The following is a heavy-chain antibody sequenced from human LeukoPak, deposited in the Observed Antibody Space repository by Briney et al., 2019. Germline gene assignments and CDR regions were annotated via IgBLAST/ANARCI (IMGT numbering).Heavy chain of an antibody. V-gene: IGHV1-18*01. CDR2: ISAYNGNT. D-gene: IGHD3-22*01. CDR3: ARAIVEGPINWFDP. J-gene: IGHJ5*02. Sequence: GASVKVSCKASGYTFTRYGISWVRQAPGQGLEWRGWISAYNGNTNYAQKLQGRVTMTTDTSTSTAYMELRSLRSDDAAVYYCARAIVEGPINWFDPWGQGTLVTVSS. CDR1: GYTFTRYG.